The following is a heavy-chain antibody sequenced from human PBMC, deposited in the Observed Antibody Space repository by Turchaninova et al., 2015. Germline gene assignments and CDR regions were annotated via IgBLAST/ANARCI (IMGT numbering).Heavy chain of an antibody. J-gene: IGHJ3*02. CDR1: GGSISSSSYY. CDR2: FYHSGRP. Sequence: QLQLQESGPGLVKPSETLSLTCTVSGGSISSSSYYWGWIRPPPGKGLGWIGNFYHSGRPYSNPPSKSRVTIFVVTSRNQCSLKLSSVTAADTAVYYCARLPVNDAFDIWGQGTMVTVSS. CDR3: ARLPVNDAFDI. V-gene: IGHV4-39*01. D-gene: IGHD4-11*01.